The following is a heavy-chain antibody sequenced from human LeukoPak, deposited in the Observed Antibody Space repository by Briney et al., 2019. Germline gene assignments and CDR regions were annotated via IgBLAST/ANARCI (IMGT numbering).Heavy chain of an antibody. V-gene: IGHV4-38-2*01. CDR3: ARGYNNSIPTFDF. J-gene: IGHJ4*02. CDR2: IYHSGTT. D-gene: IGHD4-11*01. Sequence: SETLSLTRAVSGYSISSGYYWGWIRQPPGKGLEWIGSIYHSGTTHYNPSLKSRVLISVDTSKNQFSLKLSSVTAADTAVYYCARGYNNSIPTFDFWGQGTLVTVSS. CDR1: GYSISSGYY.